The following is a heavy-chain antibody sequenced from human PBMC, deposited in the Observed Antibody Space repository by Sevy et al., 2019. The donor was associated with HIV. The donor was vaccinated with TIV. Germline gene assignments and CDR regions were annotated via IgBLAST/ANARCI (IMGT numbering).Heavy chain of an antibody. V-gene: IGHV3-33*01. CDR2: IWYDGSSK. CDR1: QFNFDTYA. D-gene: IGHD3-10*01. Sequence: GGSLRLSCVASQFNFDTYAIHWVRQAPGKGREWVAMIWYDGSSKDYAESVKGRFAISRDNSQNTASLQMNSLRAEDTGVYYCATNMVHAGAYDSYFNFWGQGSLVTVSS. J-gene: IGHJ4*02. CDR3: ATNMVHAGAYDSYFNF.